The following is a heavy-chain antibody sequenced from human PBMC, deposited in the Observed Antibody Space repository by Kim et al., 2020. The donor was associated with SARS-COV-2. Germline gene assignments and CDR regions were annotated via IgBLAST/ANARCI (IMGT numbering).Heavy chain of an antibody. J-gene: IGHJ6*02. CDR1: GFTFSSYG. Sequence: GGSLRLSCAASGFTFSSYGMHWVRQAPGKGLEWVAVISYDGSNKYYADAVKGRFTISRDNSKNTLYLQMNSLRAEDTAVYYCAKEEDSGYSSGWTYYYYGMDVWGQGTTVTVSS. V-gene: IGHV3-30*18. CDR3: AKEEDSGYSSGWTYYYYGMDV. D-gene: IGHD6-19*01. CDR2: ISYDGSNK.